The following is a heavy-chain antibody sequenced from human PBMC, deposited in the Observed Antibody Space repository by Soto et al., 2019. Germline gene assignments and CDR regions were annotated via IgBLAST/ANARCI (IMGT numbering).Heavy chain of an antibody. J-gene: IGHJ5*02. CDR3: ARDRALAFDH. CDR1: GGSISSGGYY. V-gene: IGHV4-31*03. Sequence: PSETLSLTCTVSGGSISSGGYYWSWIRQHPGKGLEWIGYIYYSGSTYYNPSLKSRVTISVDTSKNQFSLKLSSVTAADTAVYYSARDRALAFDHWGQGTLVTVSS. CDR2: IYYSGST.